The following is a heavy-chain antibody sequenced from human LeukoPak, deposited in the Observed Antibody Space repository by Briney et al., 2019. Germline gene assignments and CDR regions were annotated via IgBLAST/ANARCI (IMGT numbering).Heavy chain of an antibody. Sequence: GASVTVSCKASGGTFSSYAISWVRQAPGQGLEWMGRIIPILGIANYAQKFQGRVTITADKSTSTAYMELSSLRSEDTAVYYCARGSYDILTGYRKFFDYWGQGTLVTVSS. D-gene: IGHD3-9*01. J-gene: IGHJ4*02. CDR3: ARGSYDILTGYRKFFDY. CDR2: IIPILGIA. CDR1: GGTFSSYA. V-gene: IGHV1-69*04.